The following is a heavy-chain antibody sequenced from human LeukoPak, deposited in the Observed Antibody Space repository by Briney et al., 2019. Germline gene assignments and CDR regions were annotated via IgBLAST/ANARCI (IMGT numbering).Heavy chain of an antibody. CDR1: GGSISSGDYF. CDR2: IYYSGST. Sequence: SQTLSLTCTVSGGSISSGDYFWSWIRPPPGKGLEWIGYIYYSGSTYYNPSLKSRVTISVDTSENQFSLNLSSVTAADTAVYYCAISGGNSGNFDYWGQGTLVTVSS. V-gene: IGHV4-30-4*01. CDR3: AISGGNSGNFDY. J-gene: IGHJ4*02. D-gene: IGHD2/OR15-2a*01.